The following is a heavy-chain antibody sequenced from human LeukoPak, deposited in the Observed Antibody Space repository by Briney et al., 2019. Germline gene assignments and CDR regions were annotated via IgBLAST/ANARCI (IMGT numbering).Heavy chain of an antibody. Sequence: GGSLRLSCAASGFTFTSAWMTWVRQAPGKGLEWVGRIKSKTHGGTTDYAAPVNGRFTISRDDSKNTVLLQMNNLKTEDTAVYYCTTSPVPGIDYWGQGTLVTVSS. CDR1: GFTFTSAW. CDR3: TTSPVPGIDY. CDR2: IKSKTHGGTT. J-gene: IGHJ4*02. D-gene: IGHD4-17*01. V-gene: IGHV3-15*01.